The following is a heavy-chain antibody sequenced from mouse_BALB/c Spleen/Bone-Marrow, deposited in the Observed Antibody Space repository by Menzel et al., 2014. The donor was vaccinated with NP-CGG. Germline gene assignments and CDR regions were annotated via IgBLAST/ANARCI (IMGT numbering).Heavy chain of an antibody. J-gene: IGHJ4*01. Sequence: QVQLQQPGAELVRPGASVKVSCKASGYTFTSYWINWVKQRPGQGLEWIGNIYPSDSYTNYNQNFKDKATLTVDKSSSTAYMQLSSPTSEDSAVYYCRRQYSNYYAMDYWGQGTSVTVSS. V-gene: IGHV1-69*02. CDR2: IYPSDSYT. CDR3: RRQYSNYYAMDY. CDR1: GYTFTSYW. D-gene: IGHD2-5*01.